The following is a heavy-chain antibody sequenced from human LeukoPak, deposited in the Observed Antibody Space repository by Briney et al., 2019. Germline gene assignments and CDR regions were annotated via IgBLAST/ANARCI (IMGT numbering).Heavy chain of an antibody. CDR2: LVGTGDGT. D-gene: IGHD4/OR15-4a*01. Sequence: AGSLRLSCAASGFTFSSYAMSWVRQAPGKGLEWVSTLVGTGDGTFYAGSVRGRFTISRDSSKNTLYLQMNSLRADDTAVYYCAKERGHPLPNYHMDVWGKGTTVTVSS. CDR3: AKERGHPLPNYHMDV. J-gene: IGHJ6*03. CDR1: GFTFSSYA. V-gene: IGHV3-23*01.